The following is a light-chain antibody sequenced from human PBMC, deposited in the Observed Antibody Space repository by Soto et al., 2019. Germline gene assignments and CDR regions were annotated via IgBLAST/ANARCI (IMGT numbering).Light chain of an antibody. Sequence: EIVLTQSPGTLSLSPGERATPSCRASQSVSSSYLAWYQQKPGQAPRLLIYGASSRATGIPDRFSGSGSGTDFTLTISRLEPEDFAVYYCQKYGSSPVTFGQGTLLEIK. CDR1: QSVSSSY. J-gene: IGKJ5*01. CDR2: GAS. V-gene: IGKV3-20*01. CDR3: QKYGSSPVT.